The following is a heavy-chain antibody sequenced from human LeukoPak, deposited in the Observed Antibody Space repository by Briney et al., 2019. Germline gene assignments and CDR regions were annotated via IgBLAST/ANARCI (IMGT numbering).Heavy chain of an antibody. CDR1: GFTFSSYS. Sequence: GGSLRLSCAAPGFTFSSYSMNWVRQAPGKGLEWVSSISSSSSYIYYADSVKGRFTISRDNAKNSLYLQMNSLRAEDTAVYYCASLSSNWGSDYWGQGTLVTVSS. CDR3: ASLSSNWGSDY. CDR2: ISSSSSYI. D-gene: IGHD7-27*01. J-gene: IGHJ4*02. V-gene: IGHV3-21*01.